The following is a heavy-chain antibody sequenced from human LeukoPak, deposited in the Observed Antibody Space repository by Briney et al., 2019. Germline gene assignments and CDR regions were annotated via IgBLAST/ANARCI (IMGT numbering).Heavy chain of an antibody. V-gene: IGHV4-59*01. Sequence: SETLSLTCTVSGGSISSYYWSWIRQPPGKGLEWIGYIYYSGSTNYNPSLKSRVTISVDTSKNQFSLKLSSVTAADTAVYYCARGAGYYYYDSSGQYYFDYWGQGTLVTVSS. D-gene: IGHD3-22*01. CDR1: GGSISSYY. J-gene: IGHJ4*02. CDR2: IYYSGST. CDR3: ARGAGYYYYDSSGQYYFDY.